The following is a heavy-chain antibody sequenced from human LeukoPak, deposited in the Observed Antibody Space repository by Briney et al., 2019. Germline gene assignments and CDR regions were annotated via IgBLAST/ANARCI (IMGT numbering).Heavy chain of an antibody. Sequence: ASVKVSCKASGYTFTSYYMHCVRQAPGQGLEWMGIINPSGGSTSYAQKFQGRVTMTRDTSTSTVYMELSSLRSEDTAVYYCARAGYCSGGSCYGALDYWGQGTLVTVSS. CDR3: ARAGYCSGGSCYGALDY. J-gene: IGHJ4*02. CDR1: GYTFTSYY. D-gene: IGHD2-15*01. CDR2: INPSGGST. V-gene: IGHV1-46*01.